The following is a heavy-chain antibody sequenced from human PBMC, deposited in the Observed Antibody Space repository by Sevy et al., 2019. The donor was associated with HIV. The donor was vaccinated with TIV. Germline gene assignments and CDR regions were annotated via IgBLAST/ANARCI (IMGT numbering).Heavy chain of an antibody. Sequence: ASVKVSCKASGYTFTGYYMHWVRQAPGQGLEWMGRINPNSGGTNYAQTFQGRVTMTRDTSISTAYMELSRLRSDDTAVYYCVVNFLVAGSPASYYFDYWGQGTLVTVSS. V-gene: IGHV1-2*06. D-gene: IGHD6-19*01. CDR3: VVNFLVAGSPASYYFDY. CDR2: INPNSGGT. CDR1: GYTFTGYY. J-gene: IGHJ4*02.